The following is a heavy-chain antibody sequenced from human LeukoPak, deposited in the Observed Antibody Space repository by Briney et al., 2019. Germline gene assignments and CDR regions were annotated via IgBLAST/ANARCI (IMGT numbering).Heavy chain of an antibody. CDR2: IYYSGST. Sequence: SETLSLTCTVSGGSISSGGYYWSWIRQHPGKGLEWIGYIYYSGSTYYNPSLKSRVTISVDRSKNQFSLKLSSVTAADTAVYYCAREDSGSWYEDWGQGTLVTVSS. CDR1: GGSISSGGYY. D-gene: IGHD6-13*01. CDR3: AREDSGSWYED. J-gene: IGHJ4*02. V-gene: IGHV4-31*03.